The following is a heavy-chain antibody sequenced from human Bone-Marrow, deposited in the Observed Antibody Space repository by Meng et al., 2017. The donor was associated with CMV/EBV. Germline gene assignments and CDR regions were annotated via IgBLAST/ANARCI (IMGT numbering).Heavy chain of an antibody. CDR3: ASHSWGYYDSSGYSFDY. D-gene: IGHD3-22*01. CDR2: IYHSGST. Sequence: SETLSLTCTVSGYSISSGYYWGWIRQPPGKGLEWIGSIYHSGSTYYNPSLKSRVTISVDTSKNQFSLKLSSVTAADTAVYYCASHSWGYYDSSGYSFDYWGQGTLVTASS. J-gene: IGHJ4*02. CDR1: GYSISSGYY. V-gene: IGHV4-38-2*02.